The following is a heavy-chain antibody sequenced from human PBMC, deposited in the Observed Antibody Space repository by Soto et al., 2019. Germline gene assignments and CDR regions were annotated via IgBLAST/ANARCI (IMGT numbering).Heavy chain of an antibody. J-gene: IGHJ4*02. CDR2: ISGGDGT. Sequence: GGSLRLSCAASGFSFRNYVMSWVRQAPGKGLEWFSAISGGDGTYYADSVKGRFTISRDNSKNTLYLQMNSLRAEDMAIYYCAKGSASARPYFFDYWGQGTLVTVSS. D-gene: IGHD6-6*01. CDR3: AKGSASARPYFFDY. V-gene: IGHV3-23*01. CDR1: GFSFRNYV.